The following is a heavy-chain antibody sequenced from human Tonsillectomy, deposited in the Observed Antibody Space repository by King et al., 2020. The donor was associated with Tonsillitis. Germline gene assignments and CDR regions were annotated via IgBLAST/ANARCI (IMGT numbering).Heavy chain of an antibody. Sequence: VQLQESGPGLVKPSETLSLTCTVSGASISSYYWSWIRQPPGKGLEWIGYIYYSGNTTYNPPLKSRVTISVDTSKNQFSLKLSSVTAADTAVYYCVRRDHNYYGSGVNWFDPWGQGTLVTVSS. V-gene: IGHV4-59*08. J-gene: IGHJ5*02. CDR1: GASISSYY. CDR2: IYYSGNT. D-gene: IGHD3-10*01. CDR3: VRRDHNYYGSGVNWFDP.